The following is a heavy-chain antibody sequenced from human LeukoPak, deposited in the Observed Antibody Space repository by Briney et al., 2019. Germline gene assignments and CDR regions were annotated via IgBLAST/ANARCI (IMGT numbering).Heavy chain of an antibody. V-gene: IGHV1-24*01. Sequence: GASVKVSCKVSGYTLTELSMHWVRQAPGKGLECMGGFDPEDGETIYAQKFQGRVTMTEDTSTDTAYMELSSLRSEDTAVYYCATDGAGLRFLEWTRAFDIWGQGTMVTVSS. CDR2: FDPEDGET. CDR1: GYTLTELS. D-gene: IGHD3-3*01. CDR3: ATDGAGLRFLEWTRAFDI. J-gene: IGHJ3*02.